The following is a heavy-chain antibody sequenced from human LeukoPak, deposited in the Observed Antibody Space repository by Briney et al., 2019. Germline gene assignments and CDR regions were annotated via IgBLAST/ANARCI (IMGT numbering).Heavy chain of an antibody. Sequence: PGGSLRLSCAASGFTFSTYAMHWVRQAPGKGLEWVSYISSSSSTIYYADSVKGRFTISRDNAKNSLYPQMNSLRAEDTAVYYCASSYGDRYFDYWGQGTLVTVSS. CDR2: ISSSSSTI. J-gene: IGHJ4*02. D-gene: IGHD5-18*01. CDR3: ASSYGDRYFDY. V-gene: IGHV3-48*01. CDR1: GFTFSTYA.